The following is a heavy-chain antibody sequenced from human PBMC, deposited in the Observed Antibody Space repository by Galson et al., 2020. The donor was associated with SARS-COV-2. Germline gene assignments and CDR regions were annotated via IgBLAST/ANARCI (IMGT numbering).Heavy chain of an antibody. D-gene: IGHD5-12*01. V-gene: IGHV3-15*01. CDR1: GFTFSNAW. J-gene: IGHJ4*02. CDR3: TTDPARWVGYYFDY. CDR2: IKSKTDGGTT. Sequence: GGSLRLSCAASGFTFSNAWMSWVRQAPGKGLEWVGRIKSKTDGGTTDYAAPVKGRFTISRDDSKNTLYLQMNSLKTEDTAVYYCTTDPARWVGYYFDYWGQGTLVTVSS.